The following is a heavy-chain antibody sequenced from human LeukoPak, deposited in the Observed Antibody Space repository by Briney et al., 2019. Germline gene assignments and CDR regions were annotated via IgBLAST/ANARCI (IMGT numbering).Heavy chain of an antibody. D-gene: IGHD3-22*01. CDR3: AKCYYDSSGYYPFDY. CDR1: GFTFSSYA. J-gene: IGHJ4*02. CDR2: ISGSGGST. Sequence: GGSLRLSCAASGFTFSSYAMSWVRGAPGKGLEWVSAISGSGGSTYYADSSKGRFTISRDNSKNKLYLQMNSLRAEDTAVYYCAKCYYDSSGYYPFDYWGQGTLVTVSS. V-gene: IGHV3-23*01.